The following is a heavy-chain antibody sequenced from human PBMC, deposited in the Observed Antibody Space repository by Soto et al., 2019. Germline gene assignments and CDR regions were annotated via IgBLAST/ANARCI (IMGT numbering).Heavy chain of an antibody. CDR2: VYWDDDK. V-gene: IGHV2-5*02. CDR3: ARRLRFSSQYYFDY. Sequence: QITLKESGPMLVKPTQTLTLTCTFSGFSLRSSGVGVGWFRQPPGKALEWLALVYWDDDKRYSPSLRSRLTITKDTSKNQVVLTMTNMDPVDTATYYCARRLRFSSQYYFDYWGQGTLVTVSS. D-gene: IGHD3-16*01. J-gene: IGHJ4*02. CDR1: GFSLRSSGVG.